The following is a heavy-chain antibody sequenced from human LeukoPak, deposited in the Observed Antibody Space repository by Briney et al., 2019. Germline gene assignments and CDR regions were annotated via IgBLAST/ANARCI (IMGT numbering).Heavy chain of an antibody. J-gene: IGHJ5*02. Sequence: KPSETLSLTCSVSSGSITNSNYFWGWIRQPPGKGLEWIGSIFYTGSTDYNPSLKSRVTISVDTSKNQFSLKLSSVTAADTAVYYCATLTGYSSESWFDPWGQGILVTVSS. V-gene: IGHV4-39*07. D-gene: IGHD3-9*01. CDR3: ATLTGYSSESWFDP. CDR1: SGSITNSNYF. CDR2: IFYTGST.